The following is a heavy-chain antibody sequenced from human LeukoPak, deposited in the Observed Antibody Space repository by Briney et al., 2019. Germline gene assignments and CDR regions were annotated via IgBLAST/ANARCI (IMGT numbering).Heavy chain of an antibody. V-gene: IGHV1-69*13. J-gene: IGHJ6*02. D-gene: IGHD6-13*01. CDR3: ARGLRPFIAAAGAGTYGMDV. Sequence: GASVKVSCKASGGTFSSYAISWVRQAPGQGLEWMGGIIPIFGTANYAQKFQGRVTITADESTSTAYMELSSLRSEDTAVYYCARGLRPFIAAAGAGTYGMDVWGQGTTVTVSS. CDR1: GGTFSSYA. CDR2: IIPIFGTA.